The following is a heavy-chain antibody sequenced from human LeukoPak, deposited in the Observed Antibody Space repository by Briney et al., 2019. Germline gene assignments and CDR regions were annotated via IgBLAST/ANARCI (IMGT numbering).Heavy chain of an antibody. CDR2: IRYDGSNK. CDR1: GFSFGSYG. J-gene: IGHJ6*03. V-gene: IGHV3-30*02. CDR3: AKDIGRVDTASTYMDV. D-gene: IGHD5-18*01. Sequence: GGSLRLSCAASGFSFGSYGMHWVRQAPGKGLEWVAFIRYDGSNKYYADSVKGRFTISRDNSKNTLYLQMNSLRAEDTAVYYCAKDIGRVDTASTYMDVWGKGTTVTISS.